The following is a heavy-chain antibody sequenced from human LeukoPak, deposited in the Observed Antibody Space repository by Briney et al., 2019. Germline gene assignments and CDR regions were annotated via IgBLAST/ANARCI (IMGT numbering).Heavy chain of an antibody. V-gene: IGHV3-30*02. D-gene: IGHD2-21*02. CDR1: GFTFSSYW. CDR3: AKDYCGGDCYIYYYYMDV. CDR2: IRYDGSNK. J-gene: IGHJ6*03. Sequence: GGSLRLSCAGSGFTFSSYWMSWVRQAPGKGLEWVAFIRYDGSNKYYADSVKGRFTISRDNSKNTLYLQMNSLRAEDTAVYYCAKDYCGGDCYIYYYYMDVWGKGTTVTISS.